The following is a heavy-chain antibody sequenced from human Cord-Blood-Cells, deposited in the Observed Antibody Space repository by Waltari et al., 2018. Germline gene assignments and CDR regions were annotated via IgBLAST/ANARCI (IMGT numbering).Heavy chain of an antibody. Sequence: QVQLQQWGAGLLKPSETLSLTCAVYGGSFSGYYWSWIRQPPGKGLEWIGEINHGGSTNYHPALKSGVTISIDTCQNQFSVTLRSVAAADTGVYYCARGGPLVVVVAATPRWYFDLWGRGTLVTVSS. CDR3: ARGGPLVVVVAATPRWYFDL. J-gene: IGHJ2*01. D-gene: IGHD2-15*01. V-gene: IGHV4-34*01. CDR2: INHGGST. CDR1: GGSFSGYY.